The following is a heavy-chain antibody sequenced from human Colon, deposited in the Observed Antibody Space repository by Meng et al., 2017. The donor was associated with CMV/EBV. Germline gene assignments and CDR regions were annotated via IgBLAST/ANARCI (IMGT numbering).Heavy chain of an antibody. V-gene: IGHV5-51*01. CDR3: ARLVASAGRWDYFDY. CDR2: IYPGDSDT. CDR1: GYSFTSYW. D-gene: IGHD6-13*01. J-gene: IGHJ4*02. Sequence: KVSCKGSGYSFTSYWIGWVRQRPGKGLECMGIIYPGDSDTRYNPSFQGQVTISADKSTSTAYLQWNSLKDSDTAMYYCARLVASAGRWDYFDYWGQGTLVTVSS.